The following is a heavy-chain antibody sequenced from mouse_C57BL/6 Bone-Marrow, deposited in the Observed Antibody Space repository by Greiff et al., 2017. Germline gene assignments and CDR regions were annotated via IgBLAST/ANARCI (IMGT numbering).Heavy chain of an antibody. CDR1: GYTFTSYW. V-gene: IGHV1-69*01. D-gene: IGHD2-10*02. CDR3: AREYGNYWYFDV. CDR2: IDPSDSYT. J-gene: IGHJ1*03. Sequence: QVQLQQPGAELVMPGASVKLSCKASGYTFTSYWMHWVKQRPGQGLEWIGEIDPSDSYTNYNQKFKGKSTLTVDKSSSTAYMQLSSLTSEDSAVYYGAREYGNYWYFDVWGTGTTVTVSS.